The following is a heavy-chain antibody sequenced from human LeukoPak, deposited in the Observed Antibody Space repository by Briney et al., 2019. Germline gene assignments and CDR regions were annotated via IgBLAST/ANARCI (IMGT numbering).Heavy chain of an antibody. V-gene: IGHV3-11*01. CDR1: GFTFSDYY. Sequence: GGSLRLSCAASGFTFSDYYMSWIRQAPGKGLEWVSYISSSGSTIYYADSVKGRFTISRDNSKNTLYLQMNSLRAEDTAVYYCAKDFVSSSGWYSDYWGQGTLVTVTS. J-gene: IGHJ4*02. D-gene: IGHD6-19*01. CDR3: AKDFVSSSGWYSDY. CDR2: ISSSGSTI.